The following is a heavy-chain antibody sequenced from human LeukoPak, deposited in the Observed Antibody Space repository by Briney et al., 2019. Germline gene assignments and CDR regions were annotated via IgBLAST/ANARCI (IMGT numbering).Heavy chain of an antibody. J-gene: IGHJ5*02. CDR1: GGSFSGYY. CDR3: ASSSAMVPT. D-gene: IGHD5-18*01. Sequence: KPSETLSLTCAVYGGSFSGYYWSWIRQPPGKGLEWIGEINHSGSTNYNPSLKSRVTISVDTSKNRFSLKLSSVTAADTAVYYCASSSAMVPTWGQGTLVTVSS. V-gene: IGHV4-34*01. CDR2: INHSGST.